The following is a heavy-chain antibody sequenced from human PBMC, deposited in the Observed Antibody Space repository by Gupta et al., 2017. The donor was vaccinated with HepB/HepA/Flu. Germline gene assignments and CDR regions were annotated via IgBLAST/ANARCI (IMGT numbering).Heavy chain of an antibody. CDR1: GFTLSNYA. CDR3: AREPEYLNGWYFDL. Sequence: ELRLLESGGGLVQPGGALRLSCVASGFTLSNYAMSWVRQAPGKGLEWVLSISSGGGSTYSTDSVKGRLTVSRDNSKNTLYLQMNSLSAVDTAVYYCAREPEYLNGWYFDLWGRGTLVSVSS. V-gene: IGHV3-23*01. D-gene: IGHD2-2*01. J-gene: IGHJ2*01. CDR2: ISSGGGST.